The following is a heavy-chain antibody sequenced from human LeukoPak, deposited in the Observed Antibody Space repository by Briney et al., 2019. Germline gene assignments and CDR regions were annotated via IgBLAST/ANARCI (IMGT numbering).Heavy chain of an antibody. Sequence: SETLSLTCTVSGGSISSGSYYWSWIRQPAGKGLEWIGRIYTSGSTNYNPSLKSRVTISVDTSKNQFSLKLSSVTATDTAVYYCARETVAYYFDYWGQGTLVTVSS. V-gene: IGHV4-61*02. CDR2: IYTSGST. D-gene: IGHD6-19*01. CDR3: ARETVAYYFDY. J-gene: IGHJ4*02. CDR1: GGSISSGSYY.